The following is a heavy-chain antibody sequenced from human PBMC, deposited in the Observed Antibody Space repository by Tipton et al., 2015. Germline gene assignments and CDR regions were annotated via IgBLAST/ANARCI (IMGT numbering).Heavy chain of an antibody. J-gene: IGHJ5*02. CDR1: GFTVSSNY. Sequence: SLRLSCAASGFTVSSNYMSWVRQPPGKGLEWIGEISHSGTTKYNPSLKSRVTISMDKSRNQFSLKLTSVTAADTAVYYCSRSPGWWYLDPWGQGTPVTVSS. D-gene: IGHD2-15*01. CDR2: ISHSGTT. V-gene: IGHV4-4*02. CDR3: SRSPGWWYLDP.